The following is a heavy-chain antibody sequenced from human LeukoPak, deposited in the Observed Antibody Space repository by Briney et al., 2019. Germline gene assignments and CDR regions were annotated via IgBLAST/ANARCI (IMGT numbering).Heavy chain of an antibody. CDR3: ARVNGYSSSWVSMGY. J-gene: IGHJ4*02. V-gene: IGHV1-2*02. Sequence: ASVKVSCKASGYTFTGYYMHWVRQAPGQGLEWMGWINPNSGGTNYAQKFQGRVTMTRDTSISTAYMELSRLRSDDTAVYYCARVNGYSSSWVSMGYWGQGTLVTVSS. D-gene: IGHD6-13*01. CDR2: INPNSGGT. CDR1: GYTFTGYY.